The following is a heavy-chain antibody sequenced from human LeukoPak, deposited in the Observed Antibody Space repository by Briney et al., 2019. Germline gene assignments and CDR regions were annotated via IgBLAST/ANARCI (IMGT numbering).Heavy chain of an antibody. J-gene: IGHJ4*02. V-gene: IGHV3-30-3*01. D-gene: IGHD3-22*01. CDR1: GFTFSSYA. CDR3: ARGPMWTQAYYYDSSPTEFY. Sequence: PGRSLRLSCAASGFTFSSYAMHWVRQAPGKGLEWVAVISYDGSNKYYADSVKGRFTISRDNSKNTLYLQMNSLRAEDTAVYYCARGPMWTQAYYYDSSPTEFYWGQGTLVTVSS. CDR2: ISYDGSNK.